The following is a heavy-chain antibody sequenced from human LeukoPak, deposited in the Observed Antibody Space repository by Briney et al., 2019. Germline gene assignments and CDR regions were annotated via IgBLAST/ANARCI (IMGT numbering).Heavy chain of an antibody. Sequence: GGSLTLSCEASGFTFSGFVIHWVRQASGKGLEWVGRIRSKADSYATTYAASVKGRFTISRDDSKNTAYLQMNSLKTEDTAVYYCALFYCGAGCHPRWGQGRLVTVSS. D-gene: IGHD2-21*02. CDR3: ALFYCGAGCHPR. J-gene: IGHJ4*02. V-gene: IGHV3-73*01. CDR2: IRSKADSYAT. CDR1: GFTFSGFV.